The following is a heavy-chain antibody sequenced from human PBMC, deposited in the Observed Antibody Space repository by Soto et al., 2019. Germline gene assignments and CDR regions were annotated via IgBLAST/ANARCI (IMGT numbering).Heavy chain of an antibody. J-gene: IGHJ5*01. Sequence: SETLSLTCTVSGGSIRDYYWSWIRQSPGKGLEWIGYIYYTGTTRYNPSIKSRVTISVDSSKNQFSLNLRSVSAADTDVYYCARLGGYYQALDSWGQGTLVTVSS. CDR1: GGSIRDYY. V-gene: IGHV4-59*08. D-gene: IGHD3-22*01. CDR3: ARLGGYYQALDS. CDR2: IYYTGTT.